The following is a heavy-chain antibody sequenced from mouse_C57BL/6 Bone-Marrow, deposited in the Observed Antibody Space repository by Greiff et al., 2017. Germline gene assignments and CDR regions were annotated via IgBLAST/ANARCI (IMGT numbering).Heavy chain of an antibody. CDR3: ARSGAYGNFFDY. CDR2: IYPSDSET. V-gene: IGHV1-61*01. J-gene: IGHJ2*01. Sequence: QVQLQQSGAELVRPGSSVKLSCKASGYTFTSYWMDWVKQRPGQGLEWIGNIYPSDSETHYNQKFKDKATLTVDKSSSTAYMQRSSLTSEDSAVYYCARSGAYGNFFDYWGQGTTLTVSS. D-gene: IGHD2-1*01. CDR1: GYTFTSYW.